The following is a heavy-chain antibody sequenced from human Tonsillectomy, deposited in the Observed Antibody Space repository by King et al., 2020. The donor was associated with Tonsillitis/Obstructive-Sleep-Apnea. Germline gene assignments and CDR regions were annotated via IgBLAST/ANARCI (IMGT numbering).Heavy chain of an antibody. CDR1: GFTFDDYA. J-gene: IGHJ6*03. D-gene: IGHD3-16*01. CDR3: AKGWEGGAYFQLFFMDV. CDR2: IIWNSANI. Sequence: VQLVESGGGLVQPGRSLRLSCAASGFTFDDYAMHWVRQAPGKGLEWVAGIIWNSANIGYADSVKGRFTISRDNAKNSLYLQMNSLRAEDTALYYCAKGWEGGAYFQLFFMDVRGKGTPVTVPS. V-gene: IGHV3-9*01.